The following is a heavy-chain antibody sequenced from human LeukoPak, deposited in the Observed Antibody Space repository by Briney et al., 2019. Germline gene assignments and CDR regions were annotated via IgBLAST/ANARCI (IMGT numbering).Heavy chain of an antibody. D-gene: IGHD3-9*01. Sequence: GGSLRLSCAASGFTFSSYWMHWVRQAPGKGLVWVSRINSDGSSTSYADSVKGRFTISRDNAKNTLYLQMNSPRAEDTAVYYCARGDILTGYYQTGYYYGMDVWGQGTTVTVSS. V-gene: IGHV3-74*01. CDR2: INSDGSST. J-gene: IGHJ6*02. CDR1: GFTFSSYW. CDR3: ARGDILTGYYQTGYYYGMDV.